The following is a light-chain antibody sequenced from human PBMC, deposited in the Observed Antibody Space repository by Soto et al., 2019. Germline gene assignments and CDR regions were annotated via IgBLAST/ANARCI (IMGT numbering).Light chain of an antibody. CDR1: QGILTY. CDR3: QKYDSAPWT. J-gene: IGKJ1*01. Sequence: DIQMTQSPSSLSASVVDIVTITFLASQGILTYLAWYQQKPGQVPELLIQAASTLQPGVPSRFSGSGSGTEFTLTINSLQPEDVATCYCQKYDSAPWTFGQGTKVDIK. CDR2: AAS. V-gene: IGKV1-27*01.